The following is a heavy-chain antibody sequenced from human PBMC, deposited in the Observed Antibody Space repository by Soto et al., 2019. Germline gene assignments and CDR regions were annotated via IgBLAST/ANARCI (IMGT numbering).Heavy chain of an antibody. Sequence: RLSWAASGFTFSSYAMHWVRQAPGKGLEWVAVISYDGSNKYYADSVKGRFTISRDNSKNTLYLQMNSLRAEDTAVYYCARDPQYYDSSLAFDIWGQGTMVTVSS. CDR2: ISYDGSNK. J-gene: IGHJ3*02. CDR3: ARDPQYYDSSLAFDI. D-gene: IGHD3-22*01. V-gene: IGHV3-30-3*01. CDR1: GFTFSSYA.